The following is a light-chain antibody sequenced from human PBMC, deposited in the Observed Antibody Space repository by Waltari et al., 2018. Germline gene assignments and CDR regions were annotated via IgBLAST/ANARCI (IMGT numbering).Light chain of an antibody. V-gene: IGKV1-5*03. CDR1: QSISSW. CDR2: KAS. J-gene: IGKJ1*01. Sequence: TCRASQSISSWLAWYQQKPGKAPKLLIYKASSLESGVPSRFSGSGSGTEFTLTISSLQPDDFATYYGQQYNSPPWTFGQGTKVEIK. CDR3: QQYNSPPWT.